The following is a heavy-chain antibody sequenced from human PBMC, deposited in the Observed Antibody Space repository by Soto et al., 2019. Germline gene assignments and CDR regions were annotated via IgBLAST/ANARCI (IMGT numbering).Heavy chain of an antibody. J-gene: IGHJ6*02. V-gene: IGHV4-31*03. CDR2: IYYSGST. Sequence: SETLSLTCTVSGGSISSGGYYWSWIRQHPGKGLEWIGYIYYSGSTYYNPSLKSRVTISVDTSKNQFSLKLSSVTAADTAVYYCARDLPGNCGGDCRNFYYGIDVRGQGTTVTGSS. CDR1: GGSISSGGYY. CDR3: ARDLPGNCGGDCRNFYYGIDV. D-gene: IGHD2-21*02.